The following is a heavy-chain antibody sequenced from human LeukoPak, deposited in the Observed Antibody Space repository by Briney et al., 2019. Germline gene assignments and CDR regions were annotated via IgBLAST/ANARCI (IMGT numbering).Heavy chain of an antibody. D-gene: IGHD3-9*01. J-gene: IGHJ4*02. CDR3: ARDNDILTGTPANY. Sequence: ASVKVSCKASGYTFTSYAISWVRQAPGQGLEWMGWISAYNGNTNYAQKLQGRVTMTTDTSTGTAYMELRSLRSDDTAVYYCARDNDILTGTPANYWGQGTLVTVSS. V-gene: IGHV1-18*01. CDR2: ISAYNGNT. CDR1: GYTFTSYA.